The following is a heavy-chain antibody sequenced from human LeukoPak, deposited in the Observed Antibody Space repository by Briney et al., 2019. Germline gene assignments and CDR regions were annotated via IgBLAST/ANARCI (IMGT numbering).Heavy chain of an antibody. CDR2: IYYSGST. J-gene: IGHJ4*02. Sequence: SETLSLTCTVSGGSISSYYWSWIRQPPGKGLEWIGYIYYSGSTNYNPSLKSRVTISVDTSKNQFSLKLSSVTAADTAVYYCARVNKDGSYYGRYYFDYWGQGTLVTVSS. D-gene: IGHD1-26*01. CDR1: GGSISSYY. V-gene: IGHV4-59*01. CDR3: ARVNKDGSYYGRYYFDY.